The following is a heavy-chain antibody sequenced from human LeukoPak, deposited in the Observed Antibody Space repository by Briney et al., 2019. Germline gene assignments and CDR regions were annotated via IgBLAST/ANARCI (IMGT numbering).Heavy chain of an antibody. CDR3: ARGILWFGD. J-gene: IGHJ4*02. V-gene: IGHV3-33*01. D-gene: IGHD3-10*01. CDR1: GFTFSSYR. Sequence: GRSLRLSCAASGFTFSSYRMHWVRQAPGKGLEWVAVIWYDGSNKYNADSVKGRFTISRDNSKNTLYLQMNSLRAEDTAVYYCARGILWFGDWGQGTLVTVSS. CDR2: IWYDGSNK.